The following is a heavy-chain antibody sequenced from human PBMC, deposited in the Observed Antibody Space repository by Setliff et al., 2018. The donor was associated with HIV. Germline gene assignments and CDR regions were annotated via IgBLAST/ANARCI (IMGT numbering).Heavy chain of an antibody. CDR3: ARTSSTRGYSYGKPYYFDY. CDR2: IYYSGST. D-gene: IGHD5-18*01. V-gene: IGHV4-59*08. CDR1: GGSISSYY. Sequence: SETLSLTCTVSGGSISSYYWSWIRQPPGKGLEWIGYIYYSGSTNYNPSLKSRVTISVDTSKNQFSLKLSSVTAADTAVYYCARTSSTRGYSYGKPYYFDYWGQGTLVTVSS. J-gene: IGHJ4*02.